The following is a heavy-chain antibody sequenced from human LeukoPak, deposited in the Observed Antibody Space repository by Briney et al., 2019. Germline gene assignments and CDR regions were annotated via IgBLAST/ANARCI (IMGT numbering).Heavy chain of an antibody. J-gene: IGHJ4*02. V-gene: IGHV5-51*01. CDR2: IYPGDSDA. Sequence: GESLKISCKASGYSFISYWIGWVRQMRWKDRAWMGIIYPGDSDARYSPSLQGQVTISADKSISTAYLQWSSLKASDTAMYYCARRHYYDSSGYYFDYWGQGTLVTVSS. CDR3: ARRHYYDSSGYYFDY. D-gene: IGHD3-22*01. CDR1: GYSFISYW.